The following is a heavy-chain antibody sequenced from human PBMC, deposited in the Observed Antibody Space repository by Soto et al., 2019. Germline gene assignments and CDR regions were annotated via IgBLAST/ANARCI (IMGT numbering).Heavy chain of an antibody. CDR3: ARDNSSVEYYYYGLVF. V-gene: IGHV3-21*01. J-gene: IGHJ6*02. Sequence: GVSLRLSWAASGFTFSSYSMNWVRQAPGKGLEWVSSISSSSSYIYYADSVKGRFTISRDNAKNSLYLQMNSLRAEDTAGYYCARDNSSVEYYYYGLVFWGQGPTVSVSS. CDR1: GFTFSSYS. D-gene: IGHD3-10*01. CDR2: ISSSSSYI.